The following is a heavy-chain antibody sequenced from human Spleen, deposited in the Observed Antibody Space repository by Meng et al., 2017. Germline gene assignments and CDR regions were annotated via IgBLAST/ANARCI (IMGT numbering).Heavy chain of an antibody. CDR3: AKETSDSSAFYRYDI. V-gene: IGHV3-23*01. CDR2: FSGPGDGA. J-gene: IGHJ4*02. D-gene: IGHD3-22*01. CDR1: GFPFTYYA. Sequence: EVHLLESGGGLVRPGGSLTLSCEGSGFPFTYYAMHWVRQAPGKGLEWVSSFSGPGDGAYYADSVKGRFTISRDNSKNTLYLQMDSLRAEDTAVYYCAKETSDSSAFYRYDIWGQGSLVTVSS.